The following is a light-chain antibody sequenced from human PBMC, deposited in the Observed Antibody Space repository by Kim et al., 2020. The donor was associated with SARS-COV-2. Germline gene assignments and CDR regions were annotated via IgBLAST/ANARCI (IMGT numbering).Light chain of an antibody. CDR2: QDS. J-gene: IGLJ2*01. CDR3: QAWDSSTVV. CDR1: KVGDKY. Sequence: GSPGPTAGITCSGDKVGDKYACWYQQRPGQSPVLVIYQDSKRPSGIPERFSGSNSGNIATLTISGTQAMDEADYYCQAWDSSTVVFGGGTQLTVL. V-gene: IGLV3-1*01.